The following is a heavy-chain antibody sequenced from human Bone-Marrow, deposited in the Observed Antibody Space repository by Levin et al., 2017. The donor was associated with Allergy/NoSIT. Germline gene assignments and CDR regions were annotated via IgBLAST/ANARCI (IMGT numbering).Heavy chain of an antibody. Sequence: GESLKISCKASGYTFTSYDINWVRQAPGQGLEWMGWMNPNRGDTGYAQNFQGRVTMTRNTSISTAFMELSTLRSDDTAVYYCARGLGMVWLLGVSDFYGLDVWGQGTTVTVSS. D-gene: IGHD3-3*01. CDR1: GYTFTSYD. CDR2: MNPNRGDT. J-gene: IGHJ6*02. V-gene: IGHV1-8*01. CDR3: ARGLGMVWLLGVSDFYGLDV.